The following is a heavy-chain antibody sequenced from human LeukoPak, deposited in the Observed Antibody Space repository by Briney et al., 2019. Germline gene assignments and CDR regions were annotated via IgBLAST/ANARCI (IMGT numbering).Heavy chain of an antibody. CDR1: GYTFTSYA. J-gene: IGHJ3*02. CDR3: AAGGVQHRGPVSFDI. D-gene: IGHD3-10*01. Sequence: ASVKVSCKASGYTFTSYAMHWVRQAPGQRLEWMGWINAGNGNTKYSQKFQGRVTITRDTSAGTAYMELSSLRSEDTAVYYCAAGGVQHRGPVSFDIWGQGTMVTVPS. CDR2: INAGNGNT. V-gene: IGHV1-3*01.